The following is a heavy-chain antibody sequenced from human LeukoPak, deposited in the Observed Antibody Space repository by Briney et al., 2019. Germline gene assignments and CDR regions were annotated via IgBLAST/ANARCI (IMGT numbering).Heavy chain of an antibody. D-gene: IGHD3-16*01. Sequence: PGGSLRLSCAAAGFTFDDYAMHWVRQAPGKGLEWVSGITWNSRDIRYADSLEGRFTISRDNAKNSVYLQMNSLRAEDTAVYYCAREGGSHTLDYWGQGTLVTVSS. V-gene: IGHV3-9*01. J-gene: IGHJ4*02. CDR2: ITWNSRDI. CDR3: AREGGSHTLDY. CDR1: GFTFDDYA.